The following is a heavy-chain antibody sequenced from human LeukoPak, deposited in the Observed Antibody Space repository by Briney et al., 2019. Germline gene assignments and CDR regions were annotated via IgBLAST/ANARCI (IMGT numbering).Heavy chain of an antibody. CDR3: ARSTYSGSHWDAFDI. D-gene: IGHD1-26*01. CDR1: GFAFSSYS. V-gene: IGHV3-21*01. CDR2: ISTSSSYI. J-gene: IGHJ3*02. Sequence: PGGSLRLSCAASGFAFSSYSMNWVRQAPGKGLEWVSSISTSSSYIYDADSVKGRFTISRDNAKNTLYLQMNSLRAEDTAIYYCARSTYSGSHWDAFDIWGQGTMVTVSS.